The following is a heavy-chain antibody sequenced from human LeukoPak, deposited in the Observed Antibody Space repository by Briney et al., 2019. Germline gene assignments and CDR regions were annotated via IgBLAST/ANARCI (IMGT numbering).Heavy chain of an antibody. J-gene: IGHJ5*02. D-gene: IGHD3-10*01. CDR2: ISAYNGNT. V-gene: IGHV1-18*04. CDR3: ARDRGKSWFDP. Sequence: ASVKVSCKASGYTFTGYYMHWVRQAPGQGLEWMGWISAYNGNTNYAQKLQGRVTMTTDTSTSTAYMELRSLRSDDTAVYYCARDRGKSWFDPWGQGTLVTVSS. CDR1: GYTFTGYY.